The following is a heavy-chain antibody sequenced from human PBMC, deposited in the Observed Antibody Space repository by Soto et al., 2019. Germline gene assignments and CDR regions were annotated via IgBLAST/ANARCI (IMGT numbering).Heavy chain of an antibody. CDR3: ARVQMIFGVVIEDYYFDY. V-gene: IGHV3-30-3*01. CDR2: ISYDGSNK. J-gene: IGHJ4*02. Sequence: PGGSLRLSCAASGFTFISYAMHWVRQAPGKGLEWVAVISYDGSNKYYADSVKGRFTISRDNSKNTLYLQMNSLRAEDTAVYYCARVQMIFGVVIEDYYFDYWGQGTLVTVSS. CDR1: GFTFISYA. D-gene: IGHD3-3*01.